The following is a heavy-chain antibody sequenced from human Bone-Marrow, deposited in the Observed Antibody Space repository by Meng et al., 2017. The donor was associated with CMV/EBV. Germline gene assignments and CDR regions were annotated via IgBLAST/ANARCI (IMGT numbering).Heavy chain of an antibody. CDR1: GGSISSYY. J-gene: IGHJ6*02. CDR2: IYYSGST. CDR3: ARSSHYDFWSGYSSTYYYYYGMDV. D-gene: IGHD3-3*01. Sequence: GSLRLSCTVSGGSISSYYWSWIRQPPGKGLEWIGYIYYSGSTNYNPSLKSRVTISVDTSKNQFSLKLSSVTAADTAVYYWARSSHYDFWSGYSSTYYYYYGMDVWGQGTTVTVSS. V-gene: IGHV4-59*01.